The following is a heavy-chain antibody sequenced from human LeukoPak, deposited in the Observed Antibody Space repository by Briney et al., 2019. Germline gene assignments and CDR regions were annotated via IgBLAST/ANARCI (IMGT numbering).Heavy chain of an antibody. Sequence: GGSLRLSCAASGFTFNNYAMNWVRQAPGKGLEWVSVISGSGGTTYYADSVKGRFTIFRDNSKNTLYLQMNSLRAEDTAVYYCGKDYRFSNTWYRGVDVWGQGTTVTVSS. CDR1: GFTFNNYA. V-gene: IGHV3-23*01. J-gene: IGHJ6*02. D-gene: IGHD6-13*01. CDR3: GKDYRFSNTWYRGVDV. CDR2: ISGSGGTT.